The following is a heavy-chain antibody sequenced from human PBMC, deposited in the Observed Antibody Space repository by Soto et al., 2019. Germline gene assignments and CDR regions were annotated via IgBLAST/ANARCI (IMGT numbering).Heavy chain of an antibody. J-gene: IGHJ4*02. D-gene: IGHD3-22*01. Sequence: SETVSITRTVSCGSISSYYRSWIRHPAGKGLEWIGRIYTRGSSNYNPSLKIRVTMSVDTSKNQFSLKLSPVTAADTAVYYCARDPPRLDYYDSSGHFDYWGQGTLVTVS. V-gene: IGHV4-4*07. CDR1: CGSISSYY. CDR2: IYTRGSS. CDR3: ARDPPRLDYYDSSGHFDY.